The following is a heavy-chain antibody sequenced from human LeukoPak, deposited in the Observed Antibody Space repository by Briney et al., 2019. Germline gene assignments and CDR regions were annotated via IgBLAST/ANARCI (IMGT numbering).Heavy chain of an antibody. J-gene: IGHJ3*02. CDR1: GGSISSSFYY. CDR2: IYYSGTT. CDR3: ARRHDAFDI. Sequence: SETLSLTCSVSGGSISSSFYYWGWIRQPPGKGLEWIGTIYYSGTTYYNPSLKSRVTVSVDTSKNQFSLKLTSVTAADTAVYYCARRHDAFDIWGQGTMVTVSS. V-gene: IGHV4-39*07.